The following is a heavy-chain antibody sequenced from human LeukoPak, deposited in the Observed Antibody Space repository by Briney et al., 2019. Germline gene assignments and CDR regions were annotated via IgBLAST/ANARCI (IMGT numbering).Heavy chain of an antibody. CDR2: ISYDESNK. J-gene: IGHJ4*02. V-gene: IGHV3-30*04. D-gene: IGHD6-19*01. CDR1: GFTFSSYA. Sequence: PGGSLRLSCAASGFTFSSYAMHWVRQAPGKGLEWVAVISYDESNKYYADSVKGRFTISRDNSKNTLYLQMNSLRAEDTAVYYCARDQLAYSSGWSPIDYWGQGTLVTVSS. CDR3: ARDQLAYSSGWSPIDY.